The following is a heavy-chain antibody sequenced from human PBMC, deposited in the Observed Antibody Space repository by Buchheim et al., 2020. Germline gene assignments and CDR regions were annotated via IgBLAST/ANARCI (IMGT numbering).Heavy chain of an antibody. CDR2: ISYDGSNK. V-gene: IGHV3-30*04. CDR1: GFTFSSYA. Sequence: QVQLVESGGGVVQPGRSLRLSCAASGFTFSSYAMHWVRQAPGKGLEWVAVISYDGSNKYYADSVKGRFTISRDNSKNKLYLQMNSLRAEDTAVYYCARDLENYGSGTADIGRDYWGQGTL. J-gene: IGHJ4*02. CDR3: ARDLENYGSGTADIGRDY. D-gene: IGHD3-10*01.